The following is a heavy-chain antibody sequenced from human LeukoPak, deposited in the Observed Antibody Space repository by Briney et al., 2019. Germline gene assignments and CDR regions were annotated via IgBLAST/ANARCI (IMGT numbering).Heavy chain of an antibody. CDR1: GFTFSSYS. J-gene: IGHJ4*02. V-gene: IGHV4-34*01. Sequence: GSLRLSCAASGFTFSSYSMNWIRQPPGKGLEWIGEINHSGSTNYNPSLKSRVTISVGTSKNQFSLKLSSVTAADTAVYYCARTGYSSSWYGYWGQGTLVTVSS. CDR3: ARTGYSSSWYGY. CDR2: INHSGST. D-gene: IGHD6-13*01.